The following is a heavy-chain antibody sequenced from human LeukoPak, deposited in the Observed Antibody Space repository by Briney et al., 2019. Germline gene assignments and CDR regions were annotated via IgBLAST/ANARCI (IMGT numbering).Heavy chain of an antibody. Sequence: SCKASGGTFSSYAISWVRQAPGKGLEWVANIKQDGSEKYYVDSVKGRFTTSRDNAKNSLYLQMNSLRAEDTAVYYCARGSRVHSDYYYYYGMDVWGQGTTVTVSS. CDR1: GGTFSSYA. V-gene: IGHV3-7*01. CDR3: ARGSRVHSDYYYYYGMDV. CDR2: IKQDGSEK. J-gene: IGHJ6*02.